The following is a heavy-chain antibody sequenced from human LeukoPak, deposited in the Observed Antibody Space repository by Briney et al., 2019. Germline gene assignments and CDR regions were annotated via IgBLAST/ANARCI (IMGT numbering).Heavy chain of an antibody. D-gene: IGHD3-22*01. CDR2: IKQDGSEK. Sequence: GGSLRLSCAASGFTFSSYWMSWVRQAPGKGLEWVANIKQDGSEKYYVDSVKGRFTISRDNAKNSLYLQMNSLRAEDTAVYYCARERAYYYDSSGYPTVWGQGTMVTVSS. V-gene: IGHV3-7*01. J-gene: IGHJ3*01. CDR1: GFTFSSYW. CDR3: ARERAYYYDSSGYPTV.